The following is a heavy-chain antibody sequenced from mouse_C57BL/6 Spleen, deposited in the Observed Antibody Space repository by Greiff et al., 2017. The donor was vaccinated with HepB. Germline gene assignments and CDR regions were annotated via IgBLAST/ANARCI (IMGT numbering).Heavy chain of an antibody. D-gene: IGHD1-1*01. CDR1: GYTFTSYW. CDR3: AMRGGSSYGRGYYAMDY. V-gene: IGHV1-74*01. J-gene: IGHJ4*01. Sequence: VQLQQPGAELVKPGASVKVSCKASGYTFTSYWMHWVKQRPGQGLEWIGRIHPSDSDTNYNQKFKGKATLTVDKSSSTAYMQLSSLTSEDSAVYYCAMRGGSSYGRGYYAMDYWGQGTSVTVSS. CDR2: IHPSDSDT.